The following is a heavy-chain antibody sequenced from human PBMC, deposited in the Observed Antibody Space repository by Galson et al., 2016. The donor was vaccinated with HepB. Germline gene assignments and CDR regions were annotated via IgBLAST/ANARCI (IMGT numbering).Heavy chain of an antibody. Sequence: SVKVSCKASGGTFSSHSISWVRQAPGQGLEWMGGIIPIFGTANYAQKFQGRVTITADASTSTAYLEVSSLRFEDTAVYLCARSNNDLLTGYFHYWGQGTLVTVSS. J-gene: IGHJ4*02. V-gene: IGHV1-69*13. CDR3: ARSNNDLLTGYFHY. CDR2: IIPIFGTA. D-gene: IGHD3-9*01. CDR1: GGTFSSHS.